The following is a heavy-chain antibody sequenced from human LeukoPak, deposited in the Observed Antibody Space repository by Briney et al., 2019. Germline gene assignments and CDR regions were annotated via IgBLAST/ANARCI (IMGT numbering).Heavy chain of an antibody. J-gene: IGHJ4*02. V-gene: IGHV3-23*01. CDR2: ISGSGGST. Sequence: PGGSLTLSCAASGFTFSSYAMSWLPQAPGKGLEGVSAISGSGGSTYYVDSVKGRFTISRDNSKNTLYLQMNSLRAEDTAVYYCAGPEYFDSSGYFNWGQGTLVTVSS. D-gene: IGHD3-22*01. CDR1: GFTFSSYA. CDR3: AGPEYFDSSGYFN.